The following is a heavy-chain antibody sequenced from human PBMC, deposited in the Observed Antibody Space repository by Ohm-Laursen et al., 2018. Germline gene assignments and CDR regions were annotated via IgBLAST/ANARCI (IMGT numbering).Heavy chain of an antibody. CDR3: GKVISSGYYYDY. CDR2: ITYSGHYT. Sequence: SLRLSCAASGFTFSNYDMTWVRQAPGKGLEWVSSITYSGHYTYYADSVKGRLTISRDNSQNTLNLEMNSLRAEDTAIYYCGKVISSGYYYDYWGQGTLVTVSS. J-gene: IGHJ4*02. D-gene: IGHD3-22*01. V-gene: IGHV3-23*01. CDR1: GFTFSNYD.